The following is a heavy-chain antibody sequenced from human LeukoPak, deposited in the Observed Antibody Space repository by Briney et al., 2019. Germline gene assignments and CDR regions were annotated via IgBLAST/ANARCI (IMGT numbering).Heavy chain of an antibody. V-gene: IGHV3-23*01. CDR2: ISGSGGST. CDR3: AKAPKGYRGAFDY. D-gene: IGHD6-13*01. CDR1: GFTFSSYA. Sequence: GGSLRLSXAASGFTFSSYAMSWVRQTPGKGLEWVSAISGSGGSTYYADSVKGRFTISRDNSKNTLYLQMNSLRAEDTAVYYCAKAPKGYRGAFDYWGQGTLVTVSS. J-gene: IGHJ4*02.